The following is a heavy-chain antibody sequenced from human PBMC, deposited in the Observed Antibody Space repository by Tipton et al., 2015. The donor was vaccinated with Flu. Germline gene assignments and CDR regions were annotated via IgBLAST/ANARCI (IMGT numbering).Heavy chain of an antibody. Sequence: TLSLTCTVSGGSISSYYWTWIRQTPGKGLEWMGYVYYTGTTTYNPALKSRVTMALDTSKKQSSLTLNSVTAADTAVYFCARDEEQLFPRTLVYWGQGIFVTVSS. CDR1: GGSISSYY. CDR3: ARDEEQLFPRTLVY. J-gene: IGHJ4*02. V-gene: IGHV4-59*01. CDR2: VYYTGTT. D-gene: IGHD1-1*01.